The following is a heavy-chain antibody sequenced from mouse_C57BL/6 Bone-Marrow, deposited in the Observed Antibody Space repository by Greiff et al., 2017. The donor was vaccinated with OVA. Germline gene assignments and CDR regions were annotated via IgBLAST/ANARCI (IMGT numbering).Heavy chain of an antibody. CDR1: GFTFSDYY. D-gene: IGHD3-2*02. CDR2: ISNGGGCT. V-gene: IGHV5-12*01. CDR3: ARLDSSGYPLFFDY. Sequence: EVQLVESGGGLVQPGGSLKLSCAASGFTFSDYYMYWVRQTPEKRLEWVAYISNGGGCTYYPDTVKGRFTISRDNAKNTLYLQMSRLKSEDTAMYYCARLDSSGYPLFFDYWGQGTTLTVSS. J-gene: IGHJ2*01.